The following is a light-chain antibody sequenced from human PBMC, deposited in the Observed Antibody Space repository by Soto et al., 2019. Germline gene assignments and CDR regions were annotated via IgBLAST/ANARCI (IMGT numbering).Light chain of an antibody. V-gene: IGKV3-20*01. CDR3: QQCGSAPLT. J-gene: IGKJ1*01. CDR2: STS. CDR1: QSISISY. Sequence: EIVLTQSPNTLSLSPGERATLSCRASQSISISYLAWYQQQPGQAPRLLIYSTSTRATGIPDRFSGSGSGTDFTLTISRLEPEDFAVYYCQQCGSAPLTFGQGTKVDIK.